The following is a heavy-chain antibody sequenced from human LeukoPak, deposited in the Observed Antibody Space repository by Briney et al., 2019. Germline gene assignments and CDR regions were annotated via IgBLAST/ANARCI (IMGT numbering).Heavy chain of an antibody. V-gene: IGHV3-30-3*01. CDR1: GFTFSSYA. Sequence: PGGSLRLSCAASGFTFSSYAMHWVRQAPGKGLEWVAVISYDGSNKYYADSVKGRFTISRDNSKNTLYLQMNSLRAEDTAVYYCARDLPIAVAGTPLPYFDYWGQGTLVTVSS. J-gene: IGHJ4*02. CDR3: ARDLPIAVAGTPLPYFDY. CDR2: ISYDGSNK. D-gene: IGHD6-19*01.